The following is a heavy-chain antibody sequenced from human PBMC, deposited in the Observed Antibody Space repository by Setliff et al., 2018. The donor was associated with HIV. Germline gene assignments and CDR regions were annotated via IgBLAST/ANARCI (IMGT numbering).Heavy chain of an antibody. Sequence: PGGSLRLSCAASGFTFSRYGMHWVRQTPGKGLEWVAIIWYDGNNKQDADSMKGRFTISRDNSKNMLYLQMNSLRAEDTAVYYCAREESTSSWGYYHYYMGVWGKGTTVTVSS. CDR2: IWYDGNNK. CDR1: GFTFSRYG. V-gene: IGHV3-33*01. D-gene: IGHD6-6*01. CDR3: AREESTSSWGYYHYYMGV. J-gene: IGHJ6*03.